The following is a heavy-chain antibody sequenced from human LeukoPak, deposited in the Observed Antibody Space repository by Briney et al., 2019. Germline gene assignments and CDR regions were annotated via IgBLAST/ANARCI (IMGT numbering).Heavy chain of an antibody. CDR2: ISAYNGNT. V-gene: IGHV1-18*01. Sequence: GASVKVSCKASGYTFTSYGISWVRQAPGQGLEWMGWISAYNGNTNYAQKLQGRVTMTTDTSTSTAYMELRSLRSDDTAVYYCARSIAVAGTPFFDYWGQGTLVTVSS. CDR3: ARSIAVAGTPFFDY. D-gene: IGHD6-19*01. CDR1: GYTFTSYG. J-gene: IGHJ4*02.